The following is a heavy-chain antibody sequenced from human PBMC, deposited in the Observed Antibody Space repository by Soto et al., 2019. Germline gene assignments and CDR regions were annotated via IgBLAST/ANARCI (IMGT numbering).Heavy chain of an antibody. CDR2: MDTNSGNT. CDR3: ARTLYGDNVDY. Sequence: QVQLVQSGAEVKKPGASVNVSCKASGYTFTSYDINWVRQATGQGLEWMGWMDTNSGNTGYAQKFQGRVTMTSNTSTSTAYMELSSLRSEDTAVYYCARTLYGDNVDYWGQGTLVTVSS. V-gene: IGHV1-8*01. CDR1: GYTFTSYD. D-gene: IGHD4-17*01. J-gene: IGHJ4*02.